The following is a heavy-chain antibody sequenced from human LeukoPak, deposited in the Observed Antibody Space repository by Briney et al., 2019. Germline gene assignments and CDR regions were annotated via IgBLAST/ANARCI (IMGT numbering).Heavy chain of an antibody. CDR1: GGSFSGYS. D-gene: IGHD3-10*01. V-gene: IGHV4-34*01. CDR2: TNHSGST. CDR3: ARVGEFPDY. Sequence: SETLSLPCAVYGGSFSGYSWTWIRQPPAKGLEWIGETNHSGSTNYNPSLKSRVTISVDTSKNQFSLKLSSVTAADTAVYYCARVGEFPDYWGQGTLVALS. J-gene: IGHJ4*02.